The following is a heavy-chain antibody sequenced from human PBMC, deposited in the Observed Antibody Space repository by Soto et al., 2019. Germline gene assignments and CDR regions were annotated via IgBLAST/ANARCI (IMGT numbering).Heavy chain of an antibody. CDR1: GYTFTSYY. CDR3: AGSIAVAGPINWFDP. Sequence: ASVKVSCKASGYTFTSYYMHWVRQAPGQGLEWMGIINPSGGSTSYAQKFQGRVTMTRDTSTSTVYMELSSLRSEDTAVYYCAGSIAVAGPINWFDPWGQGTLVTVSS. D-gene: IGHD6-19*01. V-gene: IGHV1-46*03. CDR2: INPSGGST. J-gene: IGHJ5*02.